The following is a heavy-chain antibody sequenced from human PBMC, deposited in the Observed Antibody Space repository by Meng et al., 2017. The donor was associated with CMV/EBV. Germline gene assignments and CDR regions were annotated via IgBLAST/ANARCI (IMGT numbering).Heavy chain of an antibody. J-gene: IGHJ4*02. CDR2: IRYDGSNK. D-gene: IGHD4-11*01. CDR1: GFTFSSYG. Sequence: GESLKISCAASGFTFSSYGMHWVRQAPGKGLEWVAFIRYDGSNKYYADSVKGRFTISRDNSKNTLYLQMNSLRAEDTAVYYCAKASMDYSNYAEYFDYWGQGTLVTVSS. V-gene: IGHV3-30*02. CDR3: AKASMDYSNYAEYFDY.